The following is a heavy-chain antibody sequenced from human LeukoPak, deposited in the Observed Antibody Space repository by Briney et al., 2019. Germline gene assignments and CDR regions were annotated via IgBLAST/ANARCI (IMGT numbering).Heavy chain of an antibody. CDR1: GFTFSSYG. CDR2: IRYDGSNK. D-gene: IGHD2-2*01. Sequence: GGSLRLSCAASGFTFSSYGMHWVRQAPGKGLEWVAFIRYDGSNKYYADSVKGRFTISRDNSKNTLYLQMNSLRAEVTAVYYCAKASIVPAALLIDYWGQGTLVTVSS. CDR3: AKASIVPAALLIDY. J-gene: IGHJ4*02. V-gene: IGHV3-30*02.